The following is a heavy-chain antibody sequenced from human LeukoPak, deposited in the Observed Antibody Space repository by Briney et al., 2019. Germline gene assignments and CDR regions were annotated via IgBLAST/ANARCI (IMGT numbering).Heavy chain of an antibody. V-gene: IGHV1-69*04. CDR2: IIPILGIA. Sequence: ASVKVSCKASGGTFSSYAISWVRQAPGQGLEWMGRIIPILGIANYAQKFQGRVTITADKSTSTAYMELSSLRSEDTAVYYCASPRNLNRVEMATMPFDYWGQGTLVTVSS. CDR3: ASPRNLNRVEMATMPFDY. J-gene: IGHJ4*02. D-gene: IGHD5-24*01. CDR1: GGTFSSYA.